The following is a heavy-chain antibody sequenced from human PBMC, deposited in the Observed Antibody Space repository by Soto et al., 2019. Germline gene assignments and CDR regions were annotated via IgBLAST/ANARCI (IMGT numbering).Heavy chain of an antibody. CDR1: GCSISSYY. CDR2: IYYSGST. J-gene: IGHJ6*02. CDR3: ARLGLGYDYVWGSYRPGAYYYYGMDV. D-gene: IGHD3-16*02. Sequence: SETLSLTCTFSGCSISSYYWSWIRQPPGKGLEWIGYIYYSGSTYYNPSLKSRVTISVDTSKNQFSLKLSSVTAADTAVYYCARLGLGYDYVWGSYRPGAYYYYGMDVWGQGTTVTVSS. V-gene: IGHV4-59*04.